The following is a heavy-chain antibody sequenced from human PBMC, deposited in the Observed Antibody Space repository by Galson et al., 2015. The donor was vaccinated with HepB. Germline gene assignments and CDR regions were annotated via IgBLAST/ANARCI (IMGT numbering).Heavy chain of an antibody. V-gene: IGHV4-59*08. CDR2: NINGGST. Sequence: SETQSLTCTVSGGSISSDCWSWIRQHPGKRLEWIGNNINGGSTNYNPSLKSRVTISVDTSKNHFSLKLTSVTTADPAVYYCARQGRYYDSSGYFENEFDPWGQGTLVTVSS. D-gene: IGHD3-22*01. CDR1: GGSISSDC. J-gene: IGHJ5*02. CDR3: ARQGRYYDSSGYFENEFDP.